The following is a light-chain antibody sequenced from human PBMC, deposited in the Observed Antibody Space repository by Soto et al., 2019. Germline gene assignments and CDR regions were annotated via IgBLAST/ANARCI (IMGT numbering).Light chain of an antibody. Sequence: DRQITQSPSTLSASIGDRVTITCRASQTISSCLAWYQQKPGKAATLLIHTASSLQTGVPSRFSGSGSGTEFTLTISSLQPEDFATYYCQQRHSYPITFGQGTRLEIK. V-gene: IGKV1-9*01. CDR1: QTISSC. J-gene: IGKJ5*01. CDR2: TAS. CDR3: QQRHSYPIT.